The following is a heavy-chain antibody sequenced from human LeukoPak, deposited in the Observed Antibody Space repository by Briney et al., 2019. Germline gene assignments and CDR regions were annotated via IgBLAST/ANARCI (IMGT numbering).Heavy chain of an antibody. CDR1: GGSISSGGYS. Sequence: SETLSLTCAVSGGSISSGGYSWSWIRQPPGKGLEWIGYIYYSGSTNYNPSLKSRVTISVDTSKNQFSLKLSSVTAADTAVYYCARDSSGSYWPDAFDIWGQGTMVTVSS. J-gene: IGHJ3*02. V-gene: IGHV4-61*08. CDR3: ARDSSGSYWPDAFDI. D-gene: IGHD1-26*01. CDR2: IYYSGST.